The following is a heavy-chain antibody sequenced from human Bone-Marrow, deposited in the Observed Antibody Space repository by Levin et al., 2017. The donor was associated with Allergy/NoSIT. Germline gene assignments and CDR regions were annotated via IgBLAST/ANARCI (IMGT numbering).Heavy chain of an antibody. CDR1: GGSFSGYY. CDR2: INHSGST. D-gene: IGHD1-1*01. Sequence: SETLSLTCAVYGGSFSGYYWSWIRQPPGKGLEWIGEINHSGSTNYNPSLKSRVTISVDTSKNQFSLKLSSVTAADTAVYYCARGAMATGTYYYYMDVWGKGTTVTVSS. J-gene: IGHJ6*03. V-gene: IGHV4-34*01. CDR3: ARGAMATGTYYYYMDV.